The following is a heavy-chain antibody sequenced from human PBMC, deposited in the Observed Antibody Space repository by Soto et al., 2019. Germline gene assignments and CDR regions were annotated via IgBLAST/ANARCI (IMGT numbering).Heavy chain of an antibody. CDR3: ARHGFYGDYSSNYFDP. V-gene: IGHV5-51*01. D-gene: IGHD4-17*01. J-gene: IGHJ5*02. CDR2: IYPSDSDT. CDR1: GYNFTNYW. Sequence: GESLKISCKGSGYNFTNYWIAWVRQMPGKGLEYMGIIYPSDSDTRYSPSFQRQVTISADKSISTAYLQWSSLKASDTAIYYCARHGFYGDYSSNYFDPWGQGTMVTVSS.